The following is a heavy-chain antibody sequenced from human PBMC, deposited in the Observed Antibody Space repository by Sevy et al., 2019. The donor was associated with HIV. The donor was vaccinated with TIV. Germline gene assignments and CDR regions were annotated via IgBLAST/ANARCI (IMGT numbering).Heavy chain of an antibody. CDR2: LKSDVYGGTV. J-gene: IGHJ4*02. CDR3: TRWKAAQSIFDY. Sequence: GGSLRLSCTASGFTFGDYCMSWVRQAPGKGLEWVAFLKSDVYGGTVDHAASVRGRFVISRDDSKTIAYLQMNDLIAEETGVYYCTRWKAAQSIFDYWGQGALVTVSS. CDR1: GFTFGDYC. D-gene: IGHD6-13*01. V-gene: IGHV3-49*04.